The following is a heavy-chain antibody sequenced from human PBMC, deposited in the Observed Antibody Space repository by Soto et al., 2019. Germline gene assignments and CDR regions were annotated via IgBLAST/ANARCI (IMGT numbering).Heavy chain of an antibody. CDR2: ISSSSSYI. Sequence: EVQLVESGGGLVKPGGSLRLSCAASGFTFSSYSMNWVRQAPGKGLEWVSSISSSSSYIYYADSVKGRFTISRDNAKNSLYLQMNSVRAEDTAVYYCASALGYCSSTSCYAYYYYYMDVWGKGTTVTVSS. CDR1: GFTFSSYS. CDR3: ASALGYCSSTSCYAYYYYYMDV. J-gene: IGHJ6*03. V-gene: IGHV3-21*01. D-gene: IGHD2-2*01.